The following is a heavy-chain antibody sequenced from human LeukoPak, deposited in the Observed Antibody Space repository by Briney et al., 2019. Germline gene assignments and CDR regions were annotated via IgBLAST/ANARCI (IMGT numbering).Heavy chain of an antibody. J-gene: IGHJ4*02. D-gene: IGHD1-14*01. Sequence: SGPTLVKPTQTLTLTCTFSGFSLSTSGVGVGWIRQPPGKALEWLALIYWDDDKRYSPPLKSRLTITKDTSKNQVVLTMTNMDPVDTATYYCAHSLRPGARDYFDYWGQGTLVTVSS. V-gene: IGHV2-5*02. CDR1: GFSLSTSGVG. CDR3: AHSLRPGARDYFDY. CDR2: IYWDDDK.